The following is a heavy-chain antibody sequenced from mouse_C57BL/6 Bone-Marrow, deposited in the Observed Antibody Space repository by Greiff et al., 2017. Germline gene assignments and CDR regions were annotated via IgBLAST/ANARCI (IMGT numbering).Heavy chain of an antibody. CDR1: GFTFSDSY. CDR2: ISNGGGST. CDR3: AILYYGNFYYAMDY. D-gene: IGHD2-1*01. Sequence: EVQGVESGGGLVQPGGSLKLSCAASGFTFSDSYMYWVRQTPEKRLEWVAYISNGGGSTYYPDTVKGRFTLSRDNAKNNLYLQMSRMKSEAADIYYCAILYYGNFYYAMDYWGQGTSVTVSS. V-gene: IGHV5-12*01. J-gene: IGHJ4*01.